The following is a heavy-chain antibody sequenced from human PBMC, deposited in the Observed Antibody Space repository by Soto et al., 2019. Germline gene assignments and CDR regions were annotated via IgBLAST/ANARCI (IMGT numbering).Heavy chain of an antibody. CDR1: GGSISSGGYY. J-gene: IGHJ4*02. V-gene: IGHV4-31*03. CDR2: IYYSGST. Sequence: SETLSLTCTVSGGSISSGGYYWSWIRQHPGKGLEWIGYIYYSGSTYYNPSLKSRVTISVDTSKNQFSLKLSSVTAADTAVYYCAQSSRWYALHYWGQGTLVTVSS. CDR3: AQSSRWYALHY. D-gene: IGHD6-19*01.